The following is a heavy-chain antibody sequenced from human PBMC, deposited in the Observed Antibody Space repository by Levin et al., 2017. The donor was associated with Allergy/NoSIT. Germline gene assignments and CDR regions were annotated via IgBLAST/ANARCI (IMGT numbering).Heavy chain of an antibody. CDR2: ISNGGGST. CDR3: ARVFSSAWSKFDY. J-gene: IGHJ4*02. Sequence: SCAASGFTFRNYAMSWVRQTPGKGLEWVSGISNGGGSTYYPDSVEGRFTISRDNSKNMLFLQLNSVRAEDTAVYFCARVFSSAWSKFDYWGQGTLVTVSS. D-gene: IGHD6-19*01. V-gene: IGHV3-23*01. CDR1: GFTFRNYA.